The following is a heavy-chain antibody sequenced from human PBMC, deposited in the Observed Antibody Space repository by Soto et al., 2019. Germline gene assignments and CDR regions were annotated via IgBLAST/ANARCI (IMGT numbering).Heavy chain of an antibody. J-gene: IGHJ5*02. Sequence: PSETLSLTCTVSGGSISSYYWSWIRQPPGKGLEWIGYIYYSGSTNYNPSLKSRVTISVDRSKNQFSLKLSSVTAADTAVYYCARGLDTAMVSWFDPWGQGTLVTVSS. CDR1: GGSISSYY. CDR2: IYYSGST. CDR3: ARGLDTAMVSWFDP. V-gene: IGHV4-59*12. D-gene: IGHD5-18*01.